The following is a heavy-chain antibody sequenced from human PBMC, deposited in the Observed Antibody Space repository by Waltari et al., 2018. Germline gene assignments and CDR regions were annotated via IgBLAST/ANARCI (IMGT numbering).Heavy chain of an antibody. V-gene: IGHV4-59*01. CDR2: IYYSGST. CDR3: ARVLGDYYYGMDV. J-gene: IGHJ6*02. Sequence: QVQLQESGPGLVKPSETLSLTCTVSGGSISSYYWSWIRQPPGKGLEWIGYIYYSGSTNYNPALKSRVTISVDTSKNQFSLKLSSVTAADTAVYYCARVLGDYYYGMDVWGQGTTVTVSS. D-gene: IGHD2-15*01. CDR1: GGSISSYY.